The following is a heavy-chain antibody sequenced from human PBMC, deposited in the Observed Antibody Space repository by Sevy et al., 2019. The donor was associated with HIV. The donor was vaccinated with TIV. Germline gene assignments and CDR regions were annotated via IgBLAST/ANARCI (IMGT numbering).Heavy chain of an antibody. D-gene: IGHD3-22*01. V-gene: IGHV3-7*01. CDR2: IKQDMSEK. CDR1: GFTFSSYW. Sequence: GGSLRLSCAASGFTFSSYWMTWVRQAPGKGLEWVANIKQDMSEKYYADSVQGRFTISRDNARNSLYLQMESLRAEDTAVYYCARAQQVTMLVVIGGLYFDFWGQGTLVTVSS. J-gene: IGHJ4*02. CDR3: ARAQQVTMLVVIGGLYFDF.